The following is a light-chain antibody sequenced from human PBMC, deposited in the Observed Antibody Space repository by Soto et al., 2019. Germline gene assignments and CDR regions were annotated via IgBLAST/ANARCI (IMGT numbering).Light chain of an antibody. CDR2: EGS. CDR1: SSDVGATDY. J-gene: IGLJ1*01. V-gene: IGLV2-8*01. Sequence: QSALTQPPSASGSPGQSVTISCTGTSSDVGATDYVSWYQQHPGKAPKLMIYEGSKPPSGVPERFSGSKSGNTASLPVSGFQVADEAEYYCISPAGDSHVFGTGTKLTVL. CDR3: ISPAGDSHV.